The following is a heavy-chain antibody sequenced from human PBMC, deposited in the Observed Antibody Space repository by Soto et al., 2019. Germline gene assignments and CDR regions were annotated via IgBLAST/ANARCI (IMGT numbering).Heavy chain of an antibody. D-gene: IGHD5-18*01. CDR3: ARDSYGDLTAFDI. Sequence: PSETLSLTCTVSGGSISSGGYYWSWIRQHPGKGLEWIGYIYYSGSTYYNPSLKSRVTISVDTSKNQFSLKLSSVTAADTAVYYCARDSYGDLTAFDIWGQGTMVTVSS. J-gene: IGHJ3*02. CDR2: IYYSGST. V-gene: IGHV4-31*03. CDR1: GGSISSGGYY.